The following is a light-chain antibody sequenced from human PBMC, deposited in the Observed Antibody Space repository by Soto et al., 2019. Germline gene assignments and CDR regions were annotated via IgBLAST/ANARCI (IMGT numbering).Light chain of an antibody. V-gene: IGKV3-11*01. J-gene: IGKJ2*02. Sequence: EIVLTQSPATLSLSPGERATLSCRASQSVSSYLAWYQQKPGQAPRLLIYDASNRATGIPARFSGSGSGTDFTLTISSLEPEDFAVYYCQQRSKRWTFGQGTKLEIK. CDR1: QSVSSY. CDR2: DAS. CDR3: QQRSKRWT.